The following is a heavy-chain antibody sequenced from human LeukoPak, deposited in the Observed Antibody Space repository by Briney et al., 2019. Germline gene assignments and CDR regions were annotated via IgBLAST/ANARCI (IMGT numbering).Heavy chain of an antibody. CDR3: ARVPYAVPAAVPFPAYYYYYMDV. V-gene: IGHV1-69*13. J-gene: IGHJ6*03. CDR1: GGTFSSYA. D-gene: IGHD2-2*01. CDR2: IIPIFGTA. Sequence: ASVKVSCKASGGTFSSYAISWVRQAPGQGLEWMGGIIPIFGTANYAQKFQGRVTITADESTSTAYMELSSLGSEDTAVYYCARVPYAVPAAVPFPAYYYYYMDVWGKGTTVTVSS.